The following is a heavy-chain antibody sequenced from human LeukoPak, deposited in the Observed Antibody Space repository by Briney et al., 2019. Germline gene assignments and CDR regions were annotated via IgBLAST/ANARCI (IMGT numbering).Heavy chain of an antibody. D-gene: IGHD2-15*01. CDR3: AKDLPDIVVVVAALGGYYMDV. V-gene: IGHV3-30*02. CDR1: GFTFSSYW. Sequence: PGGSLRLSCAASGFTFSSYWMHWVRQAPGKGLEWVAFIRYDGSNKYYADSVKGRFTISRDNSKNTLYLQMNSLRAEDTAVYYCAKDLPDIVVVVAALGGYYMDVWGKGTTVTISS. CDR2: IRYDGSNK. J-gene: IGHJ6*03.